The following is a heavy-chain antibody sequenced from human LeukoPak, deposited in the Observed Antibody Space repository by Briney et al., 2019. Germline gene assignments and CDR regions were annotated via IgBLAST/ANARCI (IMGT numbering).Heavy chain of an antibody. CDR3: ARVVRYYYGSGPPDV. CDR1: GGSISSYY. Sequence: SETLSLTCTVSGGSISSYYWSWIRQPPGKGLEWIGYIYYSGSTNYNPSLKSRVTISEDTSKNQFPLKLSSVTAADTAVYYCARVVRYYYGSGPPDVWGQGTTVTVSS. D-gene: IGHD3-10*01. J-gene: IGHJ6*02. V-gene: IGHV4-59*01. CDR2: IYYSGST.